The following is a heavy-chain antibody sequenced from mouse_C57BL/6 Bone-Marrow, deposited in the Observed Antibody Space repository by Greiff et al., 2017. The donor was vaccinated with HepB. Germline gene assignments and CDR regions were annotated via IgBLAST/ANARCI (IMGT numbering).Heavy chain of an antibody. CDR2: ISNGGGST. Sequence: DVKLVESGGGLVQPGGSLKLSCAASGFTFSDYYMYWVRQTPEKRLEWVAYISNGGGSTYYPDTVKGRFTISRDNAKNTLYLQMSRLKSEDTAMYYCARQNYSNLYYFDYWGQGTTLTVSS. CDR3: ARQNYSNLYYFDY. V-gene: IGHV5-12*01. CDR1: GFTFSDYY. D-gene: IGHD2-5*01. J-gene: IGHJ2*01.